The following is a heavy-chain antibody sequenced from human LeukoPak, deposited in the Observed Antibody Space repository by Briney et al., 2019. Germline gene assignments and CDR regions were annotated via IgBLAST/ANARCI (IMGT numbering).Heavy chain of an antibody. J-gene: IGHJ4*02. CDR3: ARGRARATVTTWDY. V-gene: IGHV4-31*03. CDR1: GGSISSGGYY. CDR2: IYYSGST. Sequence: PSETLSLTCTVSGGSISSGGYYWSWIRQHPGKGLEWIGYIYYSGSTNYNPSLKSRVTISVDTSKNQFSLKLSSVTAADTAVYYCARGRARATVTTWDYWGQGTLVTVSS. D-gene: IGHD4-17*01.